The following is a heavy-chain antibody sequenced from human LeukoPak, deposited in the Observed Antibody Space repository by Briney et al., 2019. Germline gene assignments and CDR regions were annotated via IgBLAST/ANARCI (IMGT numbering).Heavy chain of an antibody. CDR1: GGTFSSYT. V-gene: IGHV1-69*02. CDR2: IIPILGIA. Sequence: SVKVSCKASGGTFSSYTISWVRQAPGRGLEWIGRIIPILGIANYAQKFQGRVTITADKSTSTAYMELSSLRSEDTAVYYCARLNYYDSSGPFDYWGQGTLVTVSS. D-gene: IGHD3-22*01. J-gene: IGHJ4*02. CDR3: ARLNYYDSSGPFDY.